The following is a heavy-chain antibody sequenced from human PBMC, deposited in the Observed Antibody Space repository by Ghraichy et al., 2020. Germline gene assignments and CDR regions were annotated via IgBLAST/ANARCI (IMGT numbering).Heavy chain of an antibody. V-gene: IGHV3-21*01. CDR3: ALQEGYYYEVEDYRDAEWGVDF. D-gene: IGHD3-22*01. J-gene: IGHJ4*02. CDR1: GFTFRIYS. Sequence: GGSLRLSCTGSGFTFRIYSLNWVRQAPGKGLEWVSSISSRGSFTYYADSVKGRFTISRENAKNSMYLQMDSLRAEDTAVYYCALQEGYYYEVEDYRDAEWGVDFWGQGTLVTVSS. CDR2: ISSRGSFT.